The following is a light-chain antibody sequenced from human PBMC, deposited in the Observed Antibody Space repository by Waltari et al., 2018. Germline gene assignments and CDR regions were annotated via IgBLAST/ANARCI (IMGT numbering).Light chain of an antibody. J-gene: IGLJ3*02. Sequence: QSVLTQPPSASGTPGQRVTISCSGSSPTIGRTPVHCYQQPPGTAPKLLIYSNNQRPSGVPDRFSGSKSGTSASLAISGLQSEDEADYYCAAWDDSLNGPVFGGGTKLTVL. CDR2: SNN. V-gene: IGLV1-44*01. CDR3: AAWDDSLNGPV. CDR1: SPTIGRTP.